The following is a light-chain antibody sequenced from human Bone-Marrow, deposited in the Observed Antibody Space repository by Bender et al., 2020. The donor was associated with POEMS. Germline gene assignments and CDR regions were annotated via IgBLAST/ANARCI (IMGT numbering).Light chain of an antibody. CDR2: QDT. CDR3: QSWGSNTAV. Sequence: SYELTKPPSVSVSPGQTATITCSGEKLGEEYACWYQQKPGQSPVVVIYQDTKRPSGIPERFSGSTSGNTASLTISGTQTMDEADYYCQSWGSNTAVFGGVTKLTVL. J-gene: IGLJ2*01. V-gene: IGLV3-1*01. CDR1: KLGEEY.